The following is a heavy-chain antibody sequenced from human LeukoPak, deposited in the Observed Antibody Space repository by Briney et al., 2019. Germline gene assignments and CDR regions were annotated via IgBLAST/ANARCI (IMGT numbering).Heavy chain of an antibody. CDR2: IYTSGST. J-gene: IGHJ6*03. CDR3: ARDDSGPNYYYYMDV. Sequence: SETLSLTCTVSGVSISSGSYYWSWIRQPAGKGLEWIGRIYTSGSTNYNPSLKSRVTISVDTSKNQFSLKLSSVTAADTAVYYCARDDSGPNYYYYMDVWGKGTTVTVSS. CDR1: GVSISSGSYY. D-gene: IGHD2-21*02. V-gene: IGHV4-61*02.